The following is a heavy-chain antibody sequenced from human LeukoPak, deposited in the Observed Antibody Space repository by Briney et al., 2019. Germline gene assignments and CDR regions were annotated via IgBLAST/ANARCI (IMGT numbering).Heavy chain of an antibody. CDR1: GGSISSYY. V-gene: IGHV4-59*08. D-gene: IGHD3-10*01. Sequence: KSSETLSLTCTVSGGSISSYYWSWIRQPPGKGLEWIGYIYYSGSTNYNPSLKSRVTISVDTSKNQFSLKLSSVTAADTAVYYCARAGSGYSFDYWGQGTLVTVSS. J-gene: IGHJ4*02. CDR2: IYYSGST. CDR3: ARAGSGYSFDY.